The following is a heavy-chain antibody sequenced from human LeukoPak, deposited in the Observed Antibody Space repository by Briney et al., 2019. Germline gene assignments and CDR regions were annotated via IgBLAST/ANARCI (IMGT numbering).Heavy chain of an antibody. V-gene: IGHV4-4*02. Sequence: SGTLSLTCAVSGGSINSNNWWSWVRQPPGKGLEWIGEIYHSGSTNYNPSLKSRVTISVDKSKNQLYLKLSSVTAADTAVYYCXXVQCSSTSCRYYYYYYMDVWGKGTTVTVSS. CDR3: XXVQCSSTSCRYYYYYYMDV. CDR2: IYHSGST. D-gene: IGHD2-2*01. J-gene: IGHJ6*03. CDR1: GGSINSNNW.